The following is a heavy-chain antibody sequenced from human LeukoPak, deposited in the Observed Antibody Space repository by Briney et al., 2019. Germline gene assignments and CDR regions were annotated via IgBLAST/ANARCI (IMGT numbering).Heavy chain of an antibody. V-gene: IGHV4-39*01. Sequence: SETLSLTCTVSGGSISSSSYYWGWIRQPPGKGLEWIGSIYYSGSAYYNPSLKSRVTISVDTSKNQFSLKLSSVTAADTAVYYCARQPRYCSSTSCYMDYWGQGTLVTVSS. J-gene: IGHJ4*02. CDR3: ARQPRYCSSTSCYMDY. CDR1: GGSISSSSYY. CDR2: IYYSGSA. D-gene: IGHD2-2*02.